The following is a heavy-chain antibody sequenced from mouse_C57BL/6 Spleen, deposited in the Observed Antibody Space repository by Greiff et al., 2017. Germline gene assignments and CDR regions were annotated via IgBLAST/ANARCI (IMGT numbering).Heavy chain of an antibody. CDR2: ISSGGSYT. D-gene: IGHD1-1*01. V-gene: IGHV5-6*01. CDR3: ARQGQLITTVRWAPMDY. Sequence: EVQLQESGGDLVKPGGSLKLSCAASGFTFSSYGMSWVRQTPDKRLEWVATISSGGSYTYYPDSVKGRFTISRDNAKNTLYLQMSSLKSEDTAMYYCARQGQLITTVRWAPMDYWGQGTSVTVSS. CDR1: GFTFSSYG. J-gene: IGHJ4*01.